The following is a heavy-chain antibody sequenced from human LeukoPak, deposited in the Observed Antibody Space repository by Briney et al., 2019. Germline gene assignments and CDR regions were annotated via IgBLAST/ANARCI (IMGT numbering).Heavy chain of an antibody. CDR3: ASSGPAAGRPDAFDI. V-gene: IGHV4-39*07. D-gene: IGHD2-2*01. CDR1: GDSISSSSFY. Sequence: SETLSLTCTLSGDSISSSSFYWGWIRQPPGKGLECIGTIYYGGITYYNSSLKSRVTMSIDTSRNQFSLKLSSVTAADTAVYFCASSGPAAGRPDAFDIWGQGTMVTVSS. J-gene: IGHJ3*02. CDR2: IYYGGIT.